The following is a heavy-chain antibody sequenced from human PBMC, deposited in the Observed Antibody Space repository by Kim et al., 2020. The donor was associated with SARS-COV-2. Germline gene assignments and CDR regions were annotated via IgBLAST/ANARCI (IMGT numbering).Heavy chain of an antibody. V-gene: IGHV1-69*06. CDR1: GGTFSSYA. Sequence: SVKVSCKASGGTFSSYAISWVRQAPGQGLEWMGGIIPIFGTANYAQKFQGRVTITADKSTSTAYMELSSLRSEDTAVYYCARGPYDILGGSQYFQHWGQGTLVTVSS. CDR2: IIPIFGTA. D-gene: IGHD3-9*01. J-gene: IGHJ1*01. CDR3: ARGPYDILGGSQYFQH.